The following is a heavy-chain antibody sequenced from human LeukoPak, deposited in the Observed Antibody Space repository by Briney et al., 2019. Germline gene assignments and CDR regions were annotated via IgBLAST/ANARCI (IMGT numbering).Heavy chain of an antibody. V-gene: IGHV4-61*02. CDR1: GGSISSGSYY. CDR3: ARAVRTYYGSGSFYSQLDP. Sequence: SETLSLTCTVSGGSISSGSYYWSWIRQPAGKGLEWIGRIYTSGTTNYNPSLKSRVTILVDTSKNQFSLKLSSVTAADTAVYYCARAVRTYYGSGSFYSQLDPWGQGTLVTVSS. CDR2: IYTSGTT. J-gene: IGHJ5*02. D-gene: IGHD3-10*01.